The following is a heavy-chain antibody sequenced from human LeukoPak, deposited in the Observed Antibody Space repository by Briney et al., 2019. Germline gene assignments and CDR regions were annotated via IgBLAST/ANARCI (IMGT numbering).Heavy chain of an antibody. CDR3: ARGYYDILTGPLNWFDP. V-gene: IGHV4-34*01. J-gene: IGHJ5*02. CDR2: INHSGST. D-gene: IGHD3-9*01. Sequence: KTSETLSLTCAVYGGSFSGYYWSWIRQPPGKGLEWIGEINHSGSTNYNPSLKSRVTISVDTSKNQFSLKLSSVTAADTAVYYCARGYYDILTGPLNWFDPWGQGTLVTVSS. CDR1: GGSFSGYY.